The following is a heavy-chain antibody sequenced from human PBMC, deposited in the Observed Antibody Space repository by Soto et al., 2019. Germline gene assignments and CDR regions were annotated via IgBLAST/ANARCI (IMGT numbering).Heavy chain of an antibody. CDR3: SGGVGDAI. Sequence: EDQLVESGGGLVQPGGSLRLTCAVSGFSFRSDWMNWVRQAPGKGLEWVAHTNQDGSEKYYLDSVKGRFTIFRDNAKTSLYLQMTSLRAEATAVYYCSGGVGDAIWGQGALVTVSS. CDR2: TNQDGSEK. V-gene: IGHV3-7*04. CDR1: GFSFRSDW. D-gene: IGHD1-26*01. J-gene: IGHJ4*02.